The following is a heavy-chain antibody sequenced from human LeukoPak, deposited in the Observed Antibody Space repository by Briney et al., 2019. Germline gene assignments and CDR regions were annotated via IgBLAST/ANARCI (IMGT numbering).Heavy chain of an antibody. D-gene: IGHD5-12*01. CDR3: ARDKYSGYDSGY. V-gene: IGHV1-18*01. J-gene: IGHJ4*02. Sequence: ASVKASCKASGYTFTSYGISWVRQAPGQGLEWMGWISAYNGNTNYAQKLQGRVTMTTDTSTSTAYMELRSLRSDDTAVYYCARDKYSGYDSGYWGQGTLVTVSS. CDR2: ISAYNGNT. CDR1: GYTFTSYG.